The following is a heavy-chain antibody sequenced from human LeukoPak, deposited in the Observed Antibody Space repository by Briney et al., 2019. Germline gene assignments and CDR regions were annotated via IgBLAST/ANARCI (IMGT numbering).Heavy chain of an antibody. D-gene: IGHD3-10*01. CDR2: ISWNSGSI. V-gene: IGHV3-9*03. CDR1: GFTFDDYA. Sequence: GGSLRLSCAASGFTFDDYAMHWVRQAPGKGLEWVSGISWNSGSIGYADSVKGRFTISRDNAKNSLYLQMNSLRAEDMALYYCAKDRGDSSYFDYWGQGTLVTVSS. CDR3: AKDRGDSSYFDY. J-gene: IGHJ4*02.